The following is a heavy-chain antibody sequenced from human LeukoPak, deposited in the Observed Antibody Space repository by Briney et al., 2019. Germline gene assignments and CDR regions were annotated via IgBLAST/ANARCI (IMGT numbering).Heavy chain of an antibody. CDR1: GFTFSSYG. V-gene: IGHV3-33*01. CDR3: AREAILTGYYKDTNYYYYYGMDV. J-gene: IGHJ6*02. D-gene: IGHD3-9*01. CDR2: IWYDGSNK. Sequence: GGSLRLSCAASGFTFSSYGMHWVRQASGKGLEWVAVIWYDGSNKYYADSVKGRFTISRDNSKNTLYLQMNSLRAEDTAVYYCAREAILTGYYKDTNYYYYYGMDVWGQGTTVTVSS.